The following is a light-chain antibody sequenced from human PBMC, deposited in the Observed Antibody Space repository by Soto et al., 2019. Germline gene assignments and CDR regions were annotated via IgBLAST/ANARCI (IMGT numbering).Light chain of an antibody. V-gene: IGKV3-15*01. CDR3: QQYNNWPPWT. Sequence: ETVMTQSPATLSVSPGERATLSCRASQSVYSSLAWYQQKPGQAPRLLIYGASTRATNILARFSGSGSGTEFTLTISRLQSEDFAVYYCQQYNNWPPWTFGQGTKVDIK. CDR1: QSVYSS. J-gene: IGKJ1*01. CDR2: GAS.